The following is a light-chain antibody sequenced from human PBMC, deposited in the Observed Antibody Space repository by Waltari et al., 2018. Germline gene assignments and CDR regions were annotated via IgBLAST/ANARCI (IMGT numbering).Light chain of an antibody. Sequence: EIVVTQSPLSLPVTPGEPAPLSCRSSQSLHSNGYKYLDWYLQKPGQSPQLLIYLGSNRASGVPDRFSGSGSGTDFTLKISRVEAEDVGVYYCMQSLQTPWTFGQGTKVEI. J-gene: IGKJ1*01. V-gene: IGKV2-28*01. CDR1: QSLHSNGYKY. CDR3: MQSLQTPWT. CDR2: LGS.